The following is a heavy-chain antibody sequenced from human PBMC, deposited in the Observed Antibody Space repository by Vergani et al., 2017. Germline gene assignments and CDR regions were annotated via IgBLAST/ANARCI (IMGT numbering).Heavy chain of an antibody. CDR3: ARVRVGSGWNWFDP. V-gene: IGHV1-24*01. CDR1: GYTLTELS. CDR2: FDPEDGET. Sequence: QVQLVQSGAEVKKPGASVKVSCKVSGYTLTELSMHWVRQAPGKGLEWMGGFDPEDGETIYAQKFQGRVTMTRDTSTSTVYMELSSLRSEDTAVYYCARVRVGSGWNWFDPWGQGTLVTVSS. J-gene: IGHJ5*02. D-gene: IGHD6-19*01.